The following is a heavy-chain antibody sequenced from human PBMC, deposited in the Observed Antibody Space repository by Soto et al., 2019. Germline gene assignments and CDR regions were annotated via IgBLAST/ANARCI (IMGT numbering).Heavy chain of an antibody. J-gene: IGHJ6*02. CDR2: LYHSGST. V-gene: IGHV4-30-2*01. D-gene: IGHD2-2*01. Sequence: PSETLSLTCAVSGVSIRSGGYSWSWIRQPPGKGLEWIGYLYHSGSTYYNPSLKSRVTISVDRSKNQFSLKLSSVTAADTAVYYCARALGYCISTSCGCMNVWGQGNTVTVS. CDR3: ARALGYCISTSCGCMNV. CDR1: GVSIRSGGYS.